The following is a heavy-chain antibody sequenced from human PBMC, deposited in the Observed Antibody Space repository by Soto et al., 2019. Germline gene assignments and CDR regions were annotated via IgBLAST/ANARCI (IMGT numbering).Heavy chain of an antibody. V-gene: IGHV4-4*07. J-gene: IGHJ5*02. D-gene: IGHD3-3*01. CDR3: ARGQRFSDWFDP. Sequence: SETLSLTCTVSGGAISTYYWTWIRQTAGKGLEWIGRIYSSGSTKYNPALQSRDTMSLDTSNNQFSLRLTSVTAADTAVYYCARGQRFSDWFDPWGQGTLVTVSS. CDR1: GGAISTYY. CDR2: IYSSGST.